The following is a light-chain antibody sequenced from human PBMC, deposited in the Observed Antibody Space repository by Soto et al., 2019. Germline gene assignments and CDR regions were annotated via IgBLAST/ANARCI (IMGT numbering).Light chain of an antibody. V-gene: IGLV2-14*01. Sequence: QSVLTQPASVSGSPGQSITISCTGTGSDIGNYNYVSWYQQHPGKAPKLMIYGVSNRPSGVSNRFSGSKSGNAASLTISGLQAEDEDDYYCSSYTSYTTLWVFGGGTKVTVL. CDR2: GVS. J-gene: IGLJ3*02. CDR1: GSDIGNYNY. CDR3: SSYTSYTTLWV.